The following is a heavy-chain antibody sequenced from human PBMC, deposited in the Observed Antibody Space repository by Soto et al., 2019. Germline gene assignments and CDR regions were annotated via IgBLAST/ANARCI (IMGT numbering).Heavy chain of an antibody. CDR2: IYYSGST. Sequence: QSLTCAVSGGSISSYYWSWIRQPPWKGLEWIGYIYYSGSTNYNPSLKSRVTISVDTSKNQFSLKLSSVTAADTAVYYCARGLRGVTRYYFEYWGKGTLVTVSS. CDR1: GGSISSYY. V-gene: IGHV4-59*01. D-gene: IGHD3-10*01. CDR3: ARGLRGVTRYYFEY. J-gene: IGHJ4*02.